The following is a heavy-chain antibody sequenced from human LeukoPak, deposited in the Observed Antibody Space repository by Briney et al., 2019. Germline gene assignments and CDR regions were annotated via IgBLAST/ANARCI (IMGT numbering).Heavy chain of an antibody. Sequence: TGGSLRLSCAASGFTFSSYSMNWVRQAPGKGLEWVSSISSSSSYIYYADSVKGRFTISRDNAKNSLYLQMNSLRAEDTAVYYCARDRWYSSRLGYYYYYYMDVWGKGTTVTISS. J-gene: IGHJ6*03. D-gene: IGHD6-13*01. CDR2: ISSSSSYI. CDR3: ARDRWYSSRLGYYYYYYMDV. CDR1: GFTFSSYS. V-gene: IGHV3-21*01.